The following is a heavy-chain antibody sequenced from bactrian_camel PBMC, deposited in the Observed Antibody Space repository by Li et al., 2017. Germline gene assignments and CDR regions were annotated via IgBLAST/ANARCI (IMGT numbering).Heavy chain of an antibody. J-gene: IGHJ4*01. D-gene: IGHD2*01. CDR2: VYFGGSRT. CDR1: GYTYSSNC. Sequence: QLVESGGGSVQPGGSLRLSCGASGYTYSSNCMGWFRQAPGKEREGVAFVYFGGSRTYYADSVKGQFTISQDKGKNMVYLQMNNLKPDDSAMYYCAASVNARYCSGPYLVRAQEAGTAYRGQGTQVTVS. V-gene: IGHV3S25*01. CDR3: AASVNARYCSGPYLVRAQEAGTAY.